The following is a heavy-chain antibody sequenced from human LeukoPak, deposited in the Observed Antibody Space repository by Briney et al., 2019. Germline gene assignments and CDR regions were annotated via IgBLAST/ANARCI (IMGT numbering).Heavy chain of an antibody. V-gene: IGHV4-59*08. CDR1: GGSISSYY. CDR2: IYYSGST. CDR3: ARHWGLVATLGYFDY. D-gene: IGHD5-12*01. J-gene: IGHJ4*02. Sequence: SETLSLTCTVSGGSISSYYWSWIRQPPGKGLEWIGYIYYSGSTNYNPSLKSRVTISVDTSKNQFSLKLSSVTAADTAVYYCARHWGLVATLGYFDYWGQGALVTVSS.